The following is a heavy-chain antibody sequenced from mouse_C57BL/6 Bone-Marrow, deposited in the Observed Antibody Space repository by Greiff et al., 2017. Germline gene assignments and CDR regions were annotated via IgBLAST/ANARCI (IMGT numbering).Heavy chain of an antibody. CDR2: IDPENGDT. V-gene: IGHV14-4*01. CDR3: TSMVTPTGAWFAY. CDR1: GFNIKDDY. Sequence: VQLQQSGAELVRPGASVKLSCTASGFNIKDDYMHWVKQRPEQGLEWIGWIDPENGDTEYASKFQGKATITADTSSNTAYLQLSSLTSEDTAVYYCTSMVTPTGAWFAYWGQGTLVTVSA. D-gene: IGHD2-2*01. J-gene: IGHJ3*01.